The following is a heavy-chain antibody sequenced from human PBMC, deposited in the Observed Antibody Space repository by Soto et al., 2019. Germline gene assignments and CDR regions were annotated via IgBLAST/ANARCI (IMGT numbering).Heavy chain of an antibody. CDR1: GYTLTELS. Sequence: ASVKVSCKVSGYTLTELSMHWVRQAPGKGLEWMGGFDPEDGETIYAQKFQGRVTMTEDTSTDTAYMELSSLRSEDTALYYCATGLGAAQVGAWFDPWGQGTLVTVSS. D-gene: IGHD3-10*01. V-gene: IGHV1-24*01. CDR2: FDPEDGET. CDR3: ATGLGAAQVGAWFDP. J-gene: IGHJ5*02.